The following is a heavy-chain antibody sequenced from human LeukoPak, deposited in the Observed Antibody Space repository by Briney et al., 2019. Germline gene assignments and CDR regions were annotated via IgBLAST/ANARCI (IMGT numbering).Heavy chain of an antibody. V-gene: IGHV3-48*03. J-gene: IGHJ6*04. CDR3: AELGITMIGGV. Sequence: HPGGSLRLSCAASGFTFSSYEMSWVRQAPGKGLEWVSYISSSGSTIYYADSVKGRFTISRDNAKNSLYLQTNSLRAEDTAVYYCAELGITMIGGVWGKGTTVTISS. CDR2: ISSSGSTI. CDR1: GFTFSSYE. D-gene: IGHD3-10*02.